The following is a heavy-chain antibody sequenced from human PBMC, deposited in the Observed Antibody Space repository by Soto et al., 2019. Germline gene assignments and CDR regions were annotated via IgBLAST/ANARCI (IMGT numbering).Heavy chain of an antibody. D-gene: IGHD6-13*01. CDR1: GYSFTSYW. CDR2: IYPGDSDT. CDR3: ARGVSYSSSWYWSDSWFDP. J-gene: IGHJ5*02. V-gene: IGHV5-51*01. Sequence: GESLKISCKGSGYSFTSYWIGWVRQMPGKGLEWMGIIYPGDSDTRYSPSFQGQVTISADKSISTAYLQWSSLKASDTAMYYCARGVSYSSSWYWSDSWFDPWGQGTLVTVSS.